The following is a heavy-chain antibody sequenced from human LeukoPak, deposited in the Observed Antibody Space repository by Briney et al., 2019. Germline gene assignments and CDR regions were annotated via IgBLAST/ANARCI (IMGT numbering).Heavy chain of an antibody. CDR1: GFSFSSYA. D-gene: IGHD3-22*01. CDR3: AKDPYYYDSSGYGYGMDV. J-gene: IGHJ6*02. V-gene: IGHV3-23*01. CDR2: ISGSGGST. Sequence: GGSLRLSCAASGFSFSSYAMGWVRQAPGKGLEWVSAISGSGGSTHYADSVKGRFTISRDNSKNTLYLQMNSLRAEDTAVYYCAKDPYYYDSSGYGYGMDVWGQGTTVTVSS.